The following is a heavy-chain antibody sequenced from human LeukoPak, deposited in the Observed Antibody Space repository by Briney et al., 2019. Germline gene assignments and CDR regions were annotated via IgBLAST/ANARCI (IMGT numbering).Heavy chain of an antibody. CDR3: AKDPDIVVVPAADYFDY. CDR2: IGISSGNT. V-gene: IGHV3-48*01. CDR1: GFTFSSYS. Sequence: SGGSLRLSCAASGFTFSSYSMNWVRQAPGKGLEWISYIGISSGNTKYADSVKGRFTISRDNSKNTLYLQMNSLRAEDTAVYYCAKDPDIVVVPAADYFDYWGQGTLVTVSS. D-gene: IGHD2-2*01. J-gene: IGHJ4*02.